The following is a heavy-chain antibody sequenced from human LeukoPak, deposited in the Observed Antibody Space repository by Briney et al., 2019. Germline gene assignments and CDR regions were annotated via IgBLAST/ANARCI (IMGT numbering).Heavy chain of an antibody. CDR3: AKDRGWELRILDY. Sequence: GGSLRLSCAASGFTFSSYGMHWVRQAPGKGLEWVAFIRYDGSNDGSTKYYADSVKGRFTISRDNSKNTLYLQMNSLKPEDTAVYYCAKDRGWELRILDYWGQGTLVTVSS. CDR1: GFTFSSYG. CDR2: IRYDGSNDGSTK. D-gene: IGHD1-26*01. J-gene: IGHJ4*02. V-gene: IGHV3-30*02.